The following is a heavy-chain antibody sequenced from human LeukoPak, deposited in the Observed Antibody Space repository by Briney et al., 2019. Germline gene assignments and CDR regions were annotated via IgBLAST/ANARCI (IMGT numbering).Heavy chain of an antibody. CDR3: ARALRSTGNWFDP. J-gene: IGHJ5*02. D-gene: IGHD3-9*01. CDR2: ISASSSTM. CDR1: GFTFSTYS. Sequence: GGSLRLSCAASGFTFSTYSMNWVRQAPGKGREWVSYISASSSTMYYADSVKGRFTVSRDNAKNSLYLQMNSLRDDDTALYYCARALRSTGNWFDPWGQGTLVTVSS. V-gene: IGHV3-48*02.